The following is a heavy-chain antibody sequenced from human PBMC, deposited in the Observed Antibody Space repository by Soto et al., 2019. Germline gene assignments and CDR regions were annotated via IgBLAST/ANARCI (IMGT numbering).Heavy chain of an antibody. CDR2: INYSGTT. V-gene: IGHV4-31*11. J-gene: IGHJ4*02. CDR3: ATNGGYDFYFPAF. D-gene: IGHD3-3*01. CDR1: GASVKTGGYY. Sequence: SETLSLTCDVSGASVKTGGYYWTWIRQHPEKGLEWIGYINYSGTTYNPSLKSRAFLSLDMSKNQFSLNLTSVTAADTAVYYCATNGGYDFYFPAFWGQGILVTVSS.